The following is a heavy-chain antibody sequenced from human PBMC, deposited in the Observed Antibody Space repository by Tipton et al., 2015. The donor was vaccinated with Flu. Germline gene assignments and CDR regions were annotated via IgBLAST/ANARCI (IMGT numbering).Heavy chain of an antibody. CDR3: TKVIPEIVAGLDY. CDR1: GSTFSRYA. Sequence: SLRLSCAASGSTFSRYAMSWVRQAPGKGLEWVSNIRGSGGRGAGTYYADSVKGRFSISRDNSKNTLYLQMNSLRAEDTAIYYCTKVIPEIVAGLDYWGQGTLVTVSS. D-gene: IGHD5-12*01. V-gene: IGHV3-23*01. J-gene: IGHJ4*02. CDR2: IRGSGGRGAGT.